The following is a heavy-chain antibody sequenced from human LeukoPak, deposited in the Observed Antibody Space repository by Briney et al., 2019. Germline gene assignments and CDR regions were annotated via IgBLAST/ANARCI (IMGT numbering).Heavy chain of an antibody. CDR1: GFTFSSYA. CDR3: ARGTATVTGEDYFDY. J-gene: IGHJ4*02. CDR2: ISYDGSNK. D-gene: IGHD4-11*01. Sequence: GGSLRLSCAASGFTFSSYAMHWVRQAPGKGLEWVAVISYDGSNKYYADSVKGRFTISRDNSKNTLYLQMNSLRAEDTAVYYCARGTATVTGEDYFDYWGQGTLVTVSS. V-gene: IGHV3-30*04.